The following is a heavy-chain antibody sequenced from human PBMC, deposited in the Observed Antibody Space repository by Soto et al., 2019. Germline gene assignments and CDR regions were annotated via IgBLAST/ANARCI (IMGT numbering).Heavy chain of an antibody. V-gene: IGHV4-31*03. Sequence: QVQLQESGPGLVKPSQTLSLTCTVSGGSISSGGYYWSWIRQHPGKGLEWVGFIYYSGSTYYNPSLKRRVTISVDTSKNQFFRKLSSVSAADTAVYYCAGVDRNKCDYWGQGTLVTVSS. CDR3: AGVDRNKCDY. D-gene: IGHD2-2*03. J-gene: IGHJ4*02. CDR1: GGSISSGGYY. CDR2: IYYSGST.